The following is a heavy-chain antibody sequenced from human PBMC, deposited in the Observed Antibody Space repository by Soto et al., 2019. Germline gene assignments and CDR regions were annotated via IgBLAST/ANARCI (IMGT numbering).Heavy chain of an antibody. CDR1: GDSVSSNSAA. CDR2: TYYRSKWYN. D-gene: IGHD1-20*01. CDR3: ARGPQITGTYYYYYGMDV. Sequence: SQTLSLTCAISGDSVSSNSAAWNWIRQSPSRGLEWLGRTYYRSKWYNDYAVSVKSRITINPDTSKNQFSLQLNSVTPEDTALYYFARGPQITGTYYYYYGMDVWGQGTTVTVSS. V-gene: IGHV6-1*01. J-gene: IGHJ6*02.